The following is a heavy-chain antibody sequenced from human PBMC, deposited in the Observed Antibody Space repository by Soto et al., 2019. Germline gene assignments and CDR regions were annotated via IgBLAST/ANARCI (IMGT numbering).Heavy chain of an antibody. Sequence: QVQLVQSGAEVKRPGSSVKVSCKASGGTFSSYPISWVRQAPGQGLEWMGGTNGNLGTGNYAQKFRGRLTITTDISTTTAYMELSSLTSEDTAVYYCARRDSHGFFRYFDNWDQGTLDTVSS. V-gene: IGHV1-69*06. CDR3: ARRDSHGFFRYFDN. J-gene: IGHJ4*02. CDR2: TNGNLGTG. D-gene: IGHD3-10*01. CDR1: GGTFSSYP.